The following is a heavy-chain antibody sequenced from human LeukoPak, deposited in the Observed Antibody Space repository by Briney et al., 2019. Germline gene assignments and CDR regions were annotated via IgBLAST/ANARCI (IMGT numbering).Heavy chain of an antibody. CDR3: ARGGKYYDILPGYYGMDV. Sequence: SETLSLTCTVSTLTVSSGRYYWSWIRQPPGTGLERIGYIYYSGSTNYNPSLKSRVTISVDTSKNQFSLKLSSVTAADTAVYYCARGGKYYDILPGYYGMDVWGKGTTVTVSS. CDR1: TLTVSSGRYY. D-gene: IGHD3-9*01. CDR2: IYYSGST. V-gene: IGHV4-61*01. J-gene: IGHJ6*04.